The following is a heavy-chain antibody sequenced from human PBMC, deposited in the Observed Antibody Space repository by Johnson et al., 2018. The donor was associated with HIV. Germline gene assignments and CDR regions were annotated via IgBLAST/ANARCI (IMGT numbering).Heavy chain of an antibody. CDR1: GFTFSDYY. D-gene: IGHD6-19*01. J-gene: IGHJ3*02. CDR2: ISSSGSTI. Sequence: QVQLVESGGGLVKPGGSLRLSCAASGFTFSDYYMSWFRQAPGKGLEWVAYISSSGSTIFYADSVTGRFTISRSNAKNSLYLQMHSLRAEDTAVCYWARLPGSGWEQAASDIWGQGTTVTVSS. V-gene: IGHV3-11*04. CDR3: ARLPGSGWEQAASDI.